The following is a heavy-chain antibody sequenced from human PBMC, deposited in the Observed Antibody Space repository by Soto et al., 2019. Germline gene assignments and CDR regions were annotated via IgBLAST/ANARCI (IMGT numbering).Heavy chain of an antibody. CDR1: GFTFSSYS. CDR3: VWDGRARYFPLDY. Sequence: GGSLRLSCAASGFTFSSYSMNWVRQAPGKGLEWVSSISSSSSYIYYADSVKGRFTISRDNAKNSLYLQMNSLRAEDTAVYYWVWDGRARYFPLDYWGQGTLVTVSS. D-gene: IGHD1-26*01. J-gene: IGHJ4*02. V-gene: IGHV3-21*01. CDR2: ISSSSSYI.